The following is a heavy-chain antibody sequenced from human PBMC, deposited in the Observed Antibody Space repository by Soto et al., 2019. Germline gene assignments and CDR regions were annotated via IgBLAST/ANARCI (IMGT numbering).Heavy chain of an antibody. D-gene: IGHD1-26*01. CDR1: GDSISSSKW. CDR3: ARGERHQPRDY. V-gene: IGHV4-4*02. J-gene: IGHJ4*02. CDR2: IYHSGST. Sequence: QVQLQESGPGLVKPSGTLSLTCAVSGDSISSSKWWCWVRQPPGKGLEWSGEIYHSGSTNYNPSLKSRVIISVDKSKKQFPQKLSSVTDADTAVYYWARGERHQPRDYWCQGTLVTVSS.